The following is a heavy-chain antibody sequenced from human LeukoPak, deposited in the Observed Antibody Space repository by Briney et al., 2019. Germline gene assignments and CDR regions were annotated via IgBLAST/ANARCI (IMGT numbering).Heavy chain of an antibody. CDR3: ARRAAIEGLRGPSQGSIYYFDY. D-gene: IGHD4-17*01. J-gene: IGHJ4*02. V-gene: IGHV4-59*08. CDR2: ISHIGST. CDR1: GASITGHY. Sequence: SETLSLTCTVSGASITGHYLTWIRQPPGNGLEWIGYISHIGSTNYNPSLKSRVTISVDTSKNQFSLKLSSVTAADTAVYYCARRAAIEGLRGPSQGSIYYFDYWGQGTLVTVSS.